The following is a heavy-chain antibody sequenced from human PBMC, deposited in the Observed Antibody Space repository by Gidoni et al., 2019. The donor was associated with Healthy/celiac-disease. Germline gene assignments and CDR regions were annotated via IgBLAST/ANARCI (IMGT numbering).Heavy chain of an antibody. D-gene: IGHD6-19*01. J-gene: IGHJ3*02. CDR1: GGSFSGYY. V-gene: IGHV4-34*01. Sequence: QVQLQQWGAGLLKPSETLSLTCAVYGGSFSGYYWSWIRQPPGKGLEWIGEIDHSGSTNYNPSLKSRVTISLDTSKNHFSLKLTSVTAADTAVYYCARVGQWHIKGDAFDIWGQGTMVTVSS. CDR3: ARVGQWHIKGDAFDI. CDR2: IDHSGST.